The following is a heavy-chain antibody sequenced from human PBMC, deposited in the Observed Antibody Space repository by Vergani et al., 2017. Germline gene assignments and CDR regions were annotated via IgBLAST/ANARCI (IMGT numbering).Heavy chain of an antibody. CDR3: ARDHLLPVIRFLEWLSTYGMDV. V-gene: IGHV3-30*03. Sequence: QVQLVESGGGVVQPGRSLRLSCAASGFTFSSYGMHWVRQAPGKGLEWVAVISYDGSNKYYADSVKGRFTISRDTAKNSLYLQMNSLRAEDTAVYYCARDHLLPVIRFLEWLSTYGMDVWGQGTTVTVSS. J-gene: IGHJ6*02. CDR1: GFTFSSYG. D-gene: IGHD3-3*01. CDR2: ISYDGSNK.